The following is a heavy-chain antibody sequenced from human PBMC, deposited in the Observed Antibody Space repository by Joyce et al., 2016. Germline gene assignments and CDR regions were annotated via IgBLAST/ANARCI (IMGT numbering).Heavy chain of an antibody. D-gene: IGHD3-3*01. CDR2: IHYSGST. CDR1: GGSINSVGYY. CDR3: ARVPFWSGSYTFNP. V-gene: IGHV4-31*03. Sequence: QVQLQESGPGLVKPSQTLSPTCTVSGGSINSVGYYWSWIRQHPGKGLEGIGNIHYSGSTDYNPSLESRVTISVDTSKNQFSLKLSSVTAADTAVYYCARVPFWSGSYTFNPWGQGTLVTVSS. J-gene: IGHJ5*02.